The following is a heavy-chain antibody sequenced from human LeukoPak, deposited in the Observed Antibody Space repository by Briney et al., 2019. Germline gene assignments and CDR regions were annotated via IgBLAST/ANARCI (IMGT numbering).Heavy chain of an antibody. V-gene: IGHV1-8*02. CDR2: INPNGGNT. Sequence: ASVMVTCKASGYIFSTYDMNWVRQAPGRGLEWMGWINPNGGNTDYAQKFQGRVTMTRNASTSTVYLELNSLRSEDTAVYYCARALDGMDVWGQGTTVTVSS. CDR1: GYIFSTYD. CDR3: ARALDGMDV. J-gene: IGHJ6*02.